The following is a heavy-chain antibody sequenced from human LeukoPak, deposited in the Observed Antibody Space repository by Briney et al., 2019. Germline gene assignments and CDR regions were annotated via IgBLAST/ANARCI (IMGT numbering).Heavy chain of an antibody. V-gene: IGHV3-7*01. J-gene: IGHJ5*02. D-gene: IGHD6-13*01. Sequence: PGGSLRLSCAAPGFTFSSYWMRWGRPAPGEGRGWVASIKKDGSEKYYVDSVKGRFRKSRDNPNNSQYLQMNSPRAEDTTVYYCAREFISSWWSITSHWFDPWGQGTLVTVSS. CDR3: AREFISSWWSITSHWFDP. CDR2: IKKDGSEK. CDR1: GFTFSSYW.